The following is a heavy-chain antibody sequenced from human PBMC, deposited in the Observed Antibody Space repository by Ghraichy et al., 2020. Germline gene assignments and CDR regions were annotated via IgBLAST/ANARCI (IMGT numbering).Heavy chain of an antibody. CDR2: ISHSGST. D-gene: IGHD3-10*01. J-gene: IGHJ4*02. CDR1: GGSINSGRFS. V-gene: IGHV4-30-2*01. CDR3: ARGDYLDY. Sequence: SETLSLTCAVSGGSINSGRFSWNWIRQPPGKGLEWIGYISHSGSTSYNPSLKSRATISVDVSKNQFSLKLNSVTAADTAVYYCARGDYLDYWGQGSLVTVSS.